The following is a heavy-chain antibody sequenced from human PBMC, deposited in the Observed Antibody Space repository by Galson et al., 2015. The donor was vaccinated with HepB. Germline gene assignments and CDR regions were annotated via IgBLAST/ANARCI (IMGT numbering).Heavy chain of an antibody. Sequence: SLRLSCAASGFTFSSYSMNWVRQAPGKGLEWVSYTSSSSSTIYYADSVKGRFTISRDNAKNSLYLQMNSLRDEDTAVYYCAREGPAAWDPAEYFQHWGQGTLVTVSS. CDR3: AREGPAAWDPAEYFQH. V-gene: IGHV3-48*02. CDR1: GFTFSSYS. D-gene: IGHD2-2*01. J-gene: IGHJ1*01. CDR2: TSSSSSTI.